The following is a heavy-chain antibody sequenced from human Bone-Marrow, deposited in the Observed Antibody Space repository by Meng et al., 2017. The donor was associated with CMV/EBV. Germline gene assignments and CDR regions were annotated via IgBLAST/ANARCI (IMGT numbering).Heavy chain of an antibody. D-gene: IGHD3-3*01. J-gene: IGHJ6*02. Sequence: LSLTCAASGFTFSRYEMNWVRQAPGKGLEWVSYISSSGSTIYYAVSVKGRFTISRDNAKNSLYLQMNSLRAEDTAVYYCTTLDYDFWSGDYYYGMDVWGQGTTVTVSS. V-gene: IGHV3-48*03. CDR2: ISSSGSTI. CDR3: TTLDYDFWSGDYYYGMDV. CDR1: GFTFSRYE.